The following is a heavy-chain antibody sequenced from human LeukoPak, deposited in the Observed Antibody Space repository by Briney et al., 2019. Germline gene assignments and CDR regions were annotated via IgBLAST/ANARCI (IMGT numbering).Heavy chain of an antibody. CDR3: ARAAEDIVIVPAVPFAFDT. D-gene: IGHD2-2*01. V-gene: IGHV4-31*03. CDR1: GGSISSGGFL. J-gene: IGHJ3*02. CDR2: IYYSGST. Sequence: PSETLSLTCTVSGGSISSGGFLWNWIRQHPGEVLEWIGSIYYSGSTYYNPSLKSRVTISIDTSKNQFSLKLNSVTAADTAVYYCARAAEDIVIVPAVPFAFDTWGQGTMVTVSS.